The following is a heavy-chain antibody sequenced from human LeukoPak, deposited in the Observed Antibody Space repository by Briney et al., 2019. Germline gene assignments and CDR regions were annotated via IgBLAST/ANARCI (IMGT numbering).Heavy chain of an antibody. Sequence: LRLSCAASGFTFSDHYMDWIRQPPGKGLEWIGSIYYSGSTYYNPSLKSRVTISVDTSKNQFSLKLSSVTAADTAVYYCARHGDNSSWYVAYWGQGTLVTVSS. D-gene: IGHD6-13*01. CDR2: IYYSGST. CDR1: GFTFSDHY. CDR3: ARHGDNSSWYVAY. V-gene: IGHV4-39*01. J-gene: IGHJ4*02.